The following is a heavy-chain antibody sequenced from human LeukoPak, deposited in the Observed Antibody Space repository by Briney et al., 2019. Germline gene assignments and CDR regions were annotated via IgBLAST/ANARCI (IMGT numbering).Heavy chain of an antibody. CDR3: ARGTYSYVYLAYYYYYMDV. V-gene: IGHV4-59*11. J-gene: IGHJ6*03. Sequence: SETLSLTCTVSGGSISSHYWSWIRQPPGKGLEWIGCIYYSGSTNYNPSLKSRVTISVDTSKNQFSLKLSSVTAADTAVYYCARGTYSYVYLAYYYYYMDVWGKGTTVTVSS. CDR1: GGSISSHY. D-gene: IGHD5-18*01. CDR2: IYYSGST.